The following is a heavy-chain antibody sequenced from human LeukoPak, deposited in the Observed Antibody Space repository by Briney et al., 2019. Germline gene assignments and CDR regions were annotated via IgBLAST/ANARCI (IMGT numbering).Heavy chain of an antibody. J-gene: IGHJ4*02. CDR2: ISYDGSNK. CDR3: AKRISTAGIAAAGTRED. V-gene: IGHV3-30-3*02. Sequence: GGSLRLSCAASGSTFSSYAMHWVRQAPGKGLEWVAVISYDGSNKYYADSVKGRFTISRDNSKNTLYLQMNSLRAEDTAVYYCAKRISTAGIAAAGTREDWGQGTLVTVSS. CDR1: GSTFSSYA. D-gene: IGHD6-13*01.